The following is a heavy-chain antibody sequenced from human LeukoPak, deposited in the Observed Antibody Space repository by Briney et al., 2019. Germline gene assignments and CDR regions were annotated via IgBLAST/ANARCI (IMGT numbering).Heavy chain of an antibody. V-gene: IGHV1-69*06. Sequence: ASVKVSCKASGGTFSSYAISWVRQAPGQGLEWMGGIIPIFGTANYAQKFQGRVTITADKSTSTAYMELSSLRSEDTAVYYCASRVDYVWGSYRYHVYWGQGTLVTVSS. CDR3: ASRVDYVWGSYRYHVY. CDR1: GGTFSSYA. D-gene: IGHD3-16*02. CDR2: IIPIFGTA. J-gene: IGHJ4*02.